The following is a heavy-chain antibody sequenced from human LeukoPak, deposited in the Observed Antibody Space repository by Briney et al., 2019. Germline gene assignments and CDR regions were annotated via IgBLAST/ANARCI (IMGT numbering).Heavy chain of an antibody. V-gene: IGHV3-20*04. Sequence: PAGSLTLSCAASGFTFEKHGMSWVRQAPGKGLEWVSGLNWNGGSTGYADSVKGRFTISRDNAKNSLYLQMNSLRAEDTAVYYCARFAWVTMVRGVNSWFDRWGQGTLVTVSS. CDR2: LNWNGGST. CDR1: GFTFEKHG. D-gene: IGHD3-10*01. J-gene: IGHJ5*02. CDR3: ARFAWVTMVRGVNSWFDR.